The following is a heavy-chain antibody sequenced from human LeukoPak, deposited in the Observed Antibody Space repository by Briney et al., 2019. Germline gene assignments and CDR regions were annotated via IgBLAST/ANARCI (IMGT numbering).Heavy chain of an antibody. CDR2: IYYSGST. CDR3: ARHGGNSGGWYVDY. J-gene: IGHJ4*02. V-gene: IGHV4-39*01. Sequence: PSQTLSLTCTVASASISRTTYYWGWLRQPPGKGLEWFGSIYYSGSTDYNWSLNSRLTISIDTSKNQCSLKLSSVTAADKAMYYCARHGGNSGGWYVDYWGQGTLVTVSS. CDR1: SASISRTTYY. D-gene: IGHD6-19*01.